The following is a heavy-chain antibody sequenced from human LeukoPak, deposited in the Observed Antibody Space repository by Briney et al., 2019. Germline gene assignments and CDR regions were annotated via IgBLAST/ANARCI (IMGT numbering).Heavy chain of an antibody. V-gene: IGHV3-7*01. CDR3: ARGPYYYDSSGSPVGY. J-gene: IGHJ4*02. CDR2: IKEDGTEK. Sequence: GGSLRLSCAGSGFTFSDFWMTWVRQTPGKGLEWVANIKEDGTEKNLVDSVKGRFTISRDNSKNTLYLQMNSLRAEDTAVYYCARGPYYYDSSGSPVGYWGQGTLVTVSS. D-gene: IGHD3-22*01. CDR1: GFTFSDFW.